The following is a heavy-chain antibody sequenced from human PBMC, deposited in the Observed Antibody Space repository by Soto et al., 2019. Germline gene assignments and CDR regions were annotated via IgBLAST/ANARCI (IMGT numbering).Heavy chain of an antibody. CDR3: ARENILTAAAGKRDFDC. D-gene: IGHD6-13*01. CDR2: IYSSGST. CDR1: GGSITSYY. V-gene: IGHV4-4*07. Sequence: SETLSLTCTVPGGSITSYYWSWIRQPAGKGLEWIGRIYSSGSTNYNPSLNSRVIMSVDTSQNQFSLKLSSVTAADTARYYCARENILTAAAGKRDFDCWGQGTLVTVSS. J-gene: IGHJ4*02.